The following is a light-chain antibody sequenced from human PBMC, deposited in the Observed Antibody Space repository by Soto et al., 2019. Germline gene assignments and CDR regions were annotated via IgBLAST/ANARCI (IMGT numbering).Light chain of an antibody. CDR1: SSDVGGYNY. V-gene: IGLV2-14*01. CDR3: SSYTSSSRYV. CDR2: DVS. J-gene: IGLJ1*01. Sequence: QSVLTQPASVSGSPGQSITISCTGTSSDVGGYNYVSWYQQHPGKAPKLMIYDVSNRPSGVSNRFSGSKSGNTASLTISGLPAEDEADYYCSSYTSSSRYVFGTGTKLTVL.